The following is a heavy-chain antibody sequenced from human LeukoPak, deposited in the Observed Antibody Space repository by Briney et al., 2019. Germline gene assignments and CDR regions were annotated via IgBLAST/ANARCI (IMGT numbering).Heavy chain of an antibody. Sequence: PGGSLRLSCAASGFTFSSYAMNWVRQAPGKGLEWVSSISSSSGYIYYADSVKGRFTISRDNSKNTLYLQMNSLRAEDTAVYYCAKEDYSSPFDYWGQGTLVTVSS. J-gene: IGHJ4*02. V-gene: IGHV3-21*01. CDR2: ISSSSGYI. CDR3: AKEDYSSPFDY. CDR1: GFTFSSYA. D-gene: IGHD4-11*01.